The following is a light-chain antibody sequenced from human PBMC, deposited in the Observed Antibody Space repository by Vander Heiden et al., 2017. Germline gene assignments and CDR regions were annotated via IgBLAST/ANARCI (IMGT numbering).Light chain of an antibody. V-gene: IGLV3-1*01. CDR2: QDS. Sequence: SYELTQPPSVSVSPGQPASITCSGDKLGDKYACWYQQKPGQSPVLVIYQDSKRPSGIPERFSGSNSGNTATLTISGTQAMDEADYYCQAWDSSTAGGVFGGGTKLTVL. CDR1: KLGDKY. CDR3: QAWDSSTAGGV. J-gene: IGLJ2*01.